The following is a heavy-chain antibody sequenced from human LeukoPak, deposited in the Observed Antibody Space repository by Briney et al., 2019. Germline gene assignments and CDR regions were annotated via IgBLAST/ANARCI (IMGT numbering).Heavy chain of an antibody. Sequence: GGSLRLSCAASGFTFSSYGMHWVRQAPGKGLEWVASINHNGNVNYYVDSVKGRFTISRDNAKNSLYLQMNSLRAEDTAVYYCARGFGELYYFDYWGQGTLVTVSS. J-gene: IGHJ4*02. CDR2: INHNGNVN. CDR1: GFTFSSYG. V-gene: IGHV3-7*03. D-gene: IGHD3-10*01. CDR3: ARGFGELYYFDY.